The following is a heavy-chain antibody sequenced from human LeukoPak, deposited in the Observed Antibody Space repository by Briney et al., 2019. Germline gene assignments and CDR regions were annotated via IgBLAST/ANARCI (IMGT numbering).Heavy chain of an antibody. CDR2: ISGSGGST. V-gene: IGHV3-23*01. CDR3: AKSHIVVVTAKVNFDY. Sequence: GGSLRLSCAASGFTFSSYAMSWVRQAPGKGLEWVSAISGSGGSTYYADSVKGRFTISRDNSKNTLYLQMNSLRAEDTAVYYCAKSHIVVVTAKVNFDYWGQGTLVTVSS. CDR1: GFTFSSYA. J-gene: IGHJ4*02. D-gene: IGHD2-21*02.